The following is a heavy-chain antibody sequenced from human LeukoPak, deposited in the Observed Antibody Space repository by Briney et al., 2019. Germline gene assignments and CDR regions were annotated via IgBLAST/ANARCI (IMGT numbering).Heavy chain of an antibody. D-gene: IGHD1-26*01. CDR3: ARDPRGKWGLLGD. CDR1: GYTFTSYG. V-gene: IGHV1-18*01. CDR2: ISAYNGNT. J-gene: IGHJ4*02. Sequence: ASAEVSCKASGYTFTSYGFSWVRQAPGQGLEWMGWISAYNGNTNYARKLQGRVTMTTDTSTSTAYMELRSLRSDDTAVYYCARDPRGKWGLLGDRGQGTLVTVSS.